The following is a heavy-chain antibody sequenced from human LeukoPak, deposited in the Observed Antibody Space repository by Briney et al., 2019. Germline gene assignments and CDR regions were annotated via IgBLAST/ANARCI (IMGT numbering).Heavy chain of an antibody. V-gene: IGHV3-20*04. CDR2: NNWNGGST. CDR1: GFTLDDHG. D-gene: IGHD3-10*01. Sequence: GGSLRFSCAASGFTLDDHGMSWVRHAPGKGLEGVSGNNWNGGSTGYADSVKGRFTISRDNAKNSLYLQMNSLRAEDTALYYCAREGSGSYYQDGWFDPWGQGTLVTVSS. J-gene: IGHJ5*02. CDR3: AREGSGSYYQDGWFDP.